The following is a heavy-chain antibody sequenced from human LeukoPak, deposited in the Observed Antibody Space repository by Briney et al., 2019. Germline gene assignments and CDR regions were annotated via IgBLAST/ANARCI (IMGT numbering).Heavy chain of an antibody. V-gene: IGHV3-43D*03. Sequence: GGSLRLSCAASGFTFDDYAMHWVRQAPGKGLEWVSLISWDGGSTYYADSVKGRFTISRDNAKNSLYLQMKNLRAEDTAVYYCARGGGAFDIWGQGTMVTVSS. CDR3: ARGGGAFDI. CDR2: ISWDGGST. CDR1: GFTFDDYA. D-gene: IGHD2-15*01. J-gene: IGHJ3*02.